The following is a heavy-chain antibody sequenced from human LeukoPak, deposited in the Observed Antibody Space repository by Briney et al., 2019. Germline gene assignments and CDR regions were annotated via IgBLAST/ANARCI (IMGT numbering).Heavy chain of an antibody. V-gene: IGHV4-4*07. CDR2: IYTSGST. CDR1: GGSISSYY. Sequence: PSETLSLTCTLSGGSISSYYWSWIRQPAGKGLKWIGRIYTSGSTNHNPSLKSRVTMSVDTSKNQFSLKLSSVTAADTAVYYCARDLMGGYCSSTSCYTDGFDPWGQGTLVTVSS. J-gene: IGHJ5*02. D-gene: IGHD2-2*02. CDR3: ARDLMGGYCSSTSCYTDGFDP.